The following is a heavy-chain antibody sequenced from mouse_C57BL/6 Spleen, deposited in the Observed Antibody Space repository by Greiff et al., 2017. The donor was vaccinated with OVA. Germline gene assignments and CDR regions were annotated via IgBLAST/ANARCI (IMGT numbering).Heavy chain of an antibody. V-gene: IGHV5-6*02. J-gene: IGHJ3*01. CDR1: GFTFSSYG. D-gene: IGHD2-4*01. CDR2: ISSGGSYT. CDR3: ARRDYDGPWFAY. Sequence: EVKLVESGGDLVKPGGSLKLSCAASGFTFSSYGMSWVRQTPDKRLEWVATISSGGSYTYYPDSVKGRFTLSRDNAKNTLYLQMSSLKSEDTAMYYCARRDYDGPWFAYWGQGTLVTVSA.